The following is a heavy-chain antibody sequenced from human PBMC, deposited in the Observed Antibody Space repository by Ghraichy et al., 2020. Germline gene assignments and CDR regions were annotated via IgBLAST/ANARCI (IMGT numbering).Heavy chain of an antibody. CDR3: ARVFTRPGYSSGWGY. CDR2: IGTSGSTI. V-gene: IGHV3-48*03. D-gene: IGHD6-19*01. Sequence: GGSLRLSCAASGFTFSSYEMNWVRQAPGKGLEWLSYIGTSGSTIYYADSVKGRFTISRDNAKSSLYLQMNSLRADDTALYYCARVFTRPGYSSGWGYWGQGTLVTVSS. J-gene: IGHJ4*02. CDR1: GFTFSSYE.